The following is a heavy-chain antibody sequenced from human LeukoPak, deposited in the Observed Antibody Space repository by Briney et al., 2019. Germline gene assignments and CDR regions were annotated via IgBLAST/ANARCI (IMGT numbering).Heavy chain of an antibody. J-gene: IGHJ3*02. CDR3: TKQTAADAFDI. CDR1: GFTFSNPT. V-gene: IGHV3-73*01. CDR2: IRSELNGYAT. Sequence: PGGSLKLSCAASGFTFSNPTIHWVRQASGKGLEWVGRIRSELNGYATAYAASVRGRFTISRDDSKNTAYLQMDNLKTGDTAVFYCTKQTAADAFDIWGRGTMVTVSS.